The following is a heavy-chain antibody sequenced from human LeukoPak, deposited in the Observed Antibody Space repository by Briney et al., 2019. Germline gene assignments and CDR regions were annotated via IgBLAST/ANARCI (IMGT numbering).Heavy chain of an antibody. CDR2: ISSGSSSI. D-gene: IGHD6-6*01. CDR3: ARGGIAARFAY. Sequence: GGSLRLSCAASGFTFSSYEMNWVRQAPGKGLEWVSYISSGSSSIFYADSVMGRFTISRDNSKNSLYLQMNSLRVEDTAVYYCARGGIAARFAYWGQGALVTVSS. CDR1: GFTFSSYE. J-gene: IGHJ4*02. V-gene: IGHV3-48*03.